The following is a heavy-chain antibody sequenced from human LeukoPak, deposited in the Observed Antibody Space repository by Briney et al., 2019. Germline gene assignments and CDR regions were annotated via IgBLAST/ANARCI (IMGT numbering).Heavy chain of an antibody. Sequence: SETLSLTCTVSGGSISSYYWSWIRQPPGKGLEWVGYIYYSGSTYYNPSLKSRVTISVDTSKNQFSLKLSSVTAADTAVYYCARVEVGATSNYYYYMDVWGKGTTVTVSS. CDR1: GGSISSYY. J-gene: IGHJ6*03. V-gene: IGHV4-59*12. CDR3: ARVEVGATSNYYYYMDV. CDR2: IYYSGST. D-gene: IGHD1-26*01.